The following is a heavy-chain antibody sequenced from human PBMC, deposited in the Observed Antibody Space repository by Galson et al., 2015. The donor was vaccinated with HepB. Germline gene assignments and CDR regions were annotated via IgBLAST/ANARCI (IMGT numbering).Heavy chain of an antibody. CDR3: AFGEILNEIFGN. D-gene: IGHD3-10*01. CDR2: INTANGNT. Sequence: SVKVSCKASGYTFTTYAMHWVRQAPGQRLEWMGWINTANGNTKYSEKFQGRVTISRDTSASTAYMDLSSLRSEDTAVYYCAFGEILNEIFGNWGQETLVIVSS. J-gene: IGHJ4*02. CDR1: GYTFTTYA. V-gene: IGHV1-3*04.